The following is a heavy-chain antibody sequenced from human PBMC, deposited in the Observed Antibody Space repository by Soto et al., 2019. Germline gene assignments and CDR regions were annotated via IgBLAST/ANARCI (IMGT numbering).Heavy chain of an antibody. CDR3: AKTVLMVYATRVTNWFDP. V-gene: IGHV3-23*01. CDR1: GFTFSSYC. Sequence: GGSLRLSCAASGFTFSSYCMHWVRQAPGKGLEWVSAISGSGGSTYYADSVKGRFTISRDNSKNTLYLQMNSLRAEDTAVYYCAKTVLMVYATRVTNWFDPWGQGTLVTVS. CDR2: ISGSGGST. J-gene: IGHJ5*02. D-gene: IGHD2-8*01.